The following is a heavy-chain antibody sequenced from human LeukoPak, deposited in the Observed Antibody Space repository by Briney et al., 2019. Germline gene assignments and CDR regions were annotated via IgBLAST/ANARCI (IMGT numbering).Heavy chain of an antibody. CDR3: ARDLGGYSSVFDY. CDR1: GFTFSSYS. Sequence: KPGGSLRLSCAASGFTFSSYSMNWVRQAPGKGLEWVSSISSSSSYIYYADSVKGRFTISRDNAKNPLYLQMNSLRAKDTAVYYCARDLGGYSSVFDYWGQGTLVTVSS. D-gene: IGHD5-18*01. J-gene: IGHJ4*02. CDR2: ISSSSSYI. V-gene: IGHV3-21*01.